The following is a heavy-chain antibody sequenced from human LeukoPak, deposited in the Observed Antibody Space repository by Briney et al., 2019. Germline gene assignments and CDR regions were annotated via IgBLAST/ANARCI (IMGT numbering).Heavy chain of an antibody. J-gene: IGHJ6*03. CDR3: ARVRGSSGSYEYYHYMDV. CDR1: GFTFWTYW. D-gene: IGHD1-26*01. Sequence: GSLRLSCAASGFTFWTYWMSWIRQPAGKGLEWIGRIYTSRSTNYNPSLKSRVTMSVDTSKKQFSLKLSSVTAADTAVYYCARVRGSSGSYEYYHYMDVWGKGTTVTISS. CDR2: IYTSRST. V-gene: IGHV4-4*07.